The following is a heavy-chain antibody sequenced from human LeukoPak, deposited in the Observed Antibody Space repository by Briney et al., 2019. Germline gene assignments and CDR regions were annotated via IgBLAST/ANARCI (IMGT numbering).Heavy chain of an antibody. CDR3: ARDFSGYDYNFDY. CDR1: GFTFSTYT. V-gene: IGHV3-21*01. D-gene: IGHD5-12*01. Sequence: GGSLRLFCAASGFTFSTYTMNWVRHAPGKGLEWVSFISSSSSYMYYADSVKGRFTISRDNTKKSLYLQMNSLRAEDTAVYYCARDFSGYDYNFDYWGQGTLVTVSS. J-gene: IGHJ4*02. CDR2: ISSSSSYM.